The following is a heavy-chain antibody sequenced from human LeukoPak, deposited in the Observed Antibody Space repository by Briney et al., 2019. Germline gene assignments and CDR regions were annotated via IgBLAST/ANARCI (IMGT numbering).Heavy chain of an antibody. V-gene: IGHV3-13*01. D-gene: IGHD2-15*01. CDR3: ARGKKQLGYCSGGSCLAAFDI. Sequence: GGPLRLSCAASGFTFSSCDMLWVRQATGKGLEWVSAIGTADNTYYPGSVKGRFTISRENAKNSLYLQMNSLRAGDTAVYYCARGKKQLGYCSGGSCLAAFDIWGQGTMVTVSS. CDR1: GFTFSSCD. J-gene: IGHJ3*02. CDR2: IGTADNT.